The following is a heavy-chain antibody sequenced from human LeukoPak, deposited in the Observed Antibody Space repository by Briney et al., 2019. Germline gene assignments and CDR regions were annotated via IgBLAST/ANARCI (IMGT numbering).Heavy chain of an antibody. CDR2: ISGSGGST. V-gene: IGHV3-23*01. J-gene: IGHJ4*02. CDR3: AGDYYDSSGYQMTTDY. D-gene: IGHD3-22*01. Sequence: GGSLRLSCAASGFTFSSYAMSWVRQAPGKGLEWVSAISGSGGSTYYADSVKGRFTISRDNSKNTLYLQMNSLRAEDTAVYYCAGDYYDSSGYQMTTDYWGQGTLVTVSS. CDR1: GFTFSSYA.